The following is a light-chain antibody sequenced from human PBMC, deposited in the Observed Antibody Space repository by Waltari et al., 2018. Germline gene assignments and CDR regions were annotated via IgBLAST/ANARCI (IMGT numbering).Light chain of an antibody. CDR1: ELANEY. V-gene: IGLV3-25*03. CDR2: KYS. J-gene: IGLJ2*01. Sequence: SYELTQSPYLSVSAGQAARITCTGDELANEYAYWYHPKPGQAPVLVMYKYSERPSRIPERFSGPRSGTTVPLTLTAVQAEDEADYYCHSAYNSNSYHVFGGGTKLTVL. CDR3: HSAYNSNSYHV.